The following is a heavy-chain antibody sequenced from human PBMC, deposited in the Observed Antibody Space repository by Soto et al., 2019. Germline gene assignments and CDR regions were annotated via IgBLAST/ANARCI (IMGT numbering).Heavy chain of an antibody. CDR3: PSDVGGGFDY. V-gene: IGHV3-30-3*01. J-gene: IGHJ4*02. Sequence: QVQLVESGGGVVQPGRSLRLSCAASGFTFSNYPMHWVRQAPGKGLEWVAVISFDGSHRYYADSVKGRFTISRDNSKNTLYLQVTSLRTEDTALYYCPSDVGGGFDYWGQGTLVTVSS. CDR2: ISFDGSHR. D-gene: IGHD3-10*01. CDR1: GFTFSNYP.